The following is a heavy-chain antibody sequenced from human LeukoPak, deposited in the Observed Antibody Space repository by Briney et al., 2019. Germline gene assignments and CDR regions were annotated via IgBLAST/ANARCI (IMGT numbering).Heavy chain of an antibody. V-gene: IGHV3-7*04. Sequence: GGSLRLSCAASGFIFSSYWMSWVRQAPGKGLEWVAKMKGSEEYYVDSVKGRFTISRDNAKNSLYLQMNSLRVDDTAVYYCTRGAGFCGEGSFFSWFPPGGKDPRVTVS. CDR1: GFIFSSYW. CDR3: TRGAGFCGEGSFFSWFPP. CDR2: MKGSEE. J-gene: IGHJ5*02. D-gene: IGHD2-21*01.